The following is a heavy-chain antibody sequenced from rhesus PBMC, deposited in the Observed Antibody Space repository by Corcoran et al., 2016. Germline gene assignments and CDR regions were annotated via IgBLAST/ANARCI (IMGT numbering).Heavy chain of an antibody. J-gene: IGHJ5-2*02. Sequence: QLQLQESGPGLVKPSETLSLTCAVSGVSISSNWWSWIRQPPGKGLEWIGRFPGSDGSNNSNPSLKSRVTTSTDTSKNQFSLKLSSVTAADTAVYYCARDWCHGSGCSSLDVWGRGVLVTVSS. CDR2: FPGSDGSN. V-gene: IGHV4-173*01. CDR1: GVSISSNW. CDR3: ARDWCHGSGCSSLDV. D-gene: IGHD2-21*01.